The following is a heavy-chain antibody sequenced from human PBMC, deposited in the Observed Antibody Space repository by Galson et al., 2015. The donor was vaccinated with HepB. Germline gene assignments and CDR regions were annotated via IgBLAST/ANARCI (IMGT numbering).Heavy chain of an antibody. CDR2: ISLGTRP. J-gene: IGHJ4*02. CDR3: ARGPRYYYDSSGPGYGDY. CDR1: GFTVSSTY. D-gene: IGHD3-22*01. V-gene: IGHV3-53*04. Sequence: SLRLSCAASGFTVSSTYMSWVRQAPGKGLEWVSLISLGTRPSSAASVRGRFTISRHNFKNTLSLQMNSLRAEDTAVYYCARGPRYYYDSSGPGYGDYWGQGTLVTVSS.